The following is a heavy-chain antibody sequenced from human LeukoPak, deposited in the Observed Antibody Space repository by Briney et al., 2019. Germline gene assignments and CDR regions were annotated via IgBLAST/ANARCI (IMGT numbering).Heavy chain of an antibody. CDR1: GFTSISYW. D-gene: IGHD3-22*01. J-gene: IGHJ4*02. CDR3: ARDFPYYYDTSGYYFDY. Sequence: GGSLRLSCAASGFTSISYWMNWVRQAPGKGLEWVANIKQDGSEKYYVDSVKGRFTISRDNAKNSLYLQMNSLRAEDTAVYYCARDFPYYYDTSGYYFDYWGQGTLVTVSS. V-gene: IGHV3-7*01. CDR2: IKQDGSEK.